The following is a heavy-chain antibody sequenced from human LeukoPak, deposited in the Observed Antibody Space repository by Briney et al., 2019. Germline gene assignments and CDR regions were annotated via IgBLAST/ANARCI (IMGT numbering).Heavy chain of an antibody. CDR1: GFTFSNYG. Sequence: GGTLRLSCAASGFTFSNYGMSWVCQAPGKGLEWVSAISGSGGTTYYADSVKGRFTISRDNSKNTLYLQINSLRAEDTAVYYCAKDHLPGIVVADRDYWGQGTLVTVSS. CDR3: AKDHLPGIVVADRDY. V-gene: IGHV3-23*01. J-gene: IGHJ4*02. D-gene: IGHD6-19*01. CDR2: ISGSGGTT.